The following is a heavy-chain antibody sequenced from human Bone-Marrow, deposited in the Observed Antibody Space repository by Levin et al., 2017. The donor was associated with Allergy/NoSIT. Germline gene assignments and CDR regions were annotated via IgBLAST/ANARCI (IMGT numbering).Heavy chain of an antibody. CDR1: GFTFDNYA. CDR3: AKDFFSDTLIVAVDNNGVGWFDP. D-gene: IGHD3-22*01. V-gene: IGHV3-9*01. CDR2: INPNSATI. J-gene: IGHJ5*02. Sequence: PGGSLRLSCETSGFTFDNYAMHWVRQTPGKGLEWVAGINPNSATIDYADSVKGRFTISRDNAKNSLYLEMNSLRADDTAFYYCAKDFFSDTLIVAVDNNGVGWFDPWGQGTLVTVSS.